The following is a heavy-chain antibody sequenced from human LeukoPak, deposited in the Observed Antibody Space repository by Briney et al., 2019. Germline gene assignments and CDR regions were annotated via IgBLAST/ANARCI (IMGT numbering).Heavy chain of an antibody. CDR1: GGSINSYY. Sequence: SETLSLTCTVSGGSINSYYWSWIRQPPGKGLEWIGYIYYSGSTNYNPSLKSRVTISVDTSKNQFSLKLSSVTAADTAVYYCARIRVVGATTKFDYWGQGTLVTVSS. CDR3: ARIRVVGATTKFDY. J-gene: IGHJ4*02. V-gene: IGHV4-59*01. CDR2: IYYSGST. D-gene: IGHD1-26*01.